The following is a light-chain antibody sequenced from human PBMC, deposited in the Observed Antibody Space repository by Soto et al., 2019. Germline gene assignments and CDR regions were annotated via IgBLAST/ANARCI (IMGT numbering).Light chain of an antibody. V-gene: IGKV3-11*01. Sequence: EIVLTQSPATLSLSPGERATLSCRASQSLNIYLAWYQQKPGQAPRLLIYDGSIRATGIPARFSGSGSGTDFTLTSSSLEPEDFAVYYCQQRYSWPLTFGGGTEVEIK. CDR1: QSLNIY. J-gene: IGKJ4*01. CDR3: QQRYSWPLT. CDR2: DGS.